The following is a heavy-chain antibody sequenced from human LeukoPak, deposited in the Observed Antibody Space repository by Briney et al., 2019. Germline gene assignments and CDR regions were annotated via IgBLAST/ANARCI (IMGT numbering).Heavy chain of an antibody. CDR1: GFTVSSKY. CDR3: ARSLYYYDSSGYYGIDY. Sequence: GGSLRLSCAASGFTVSSKYMNWVRQAPGKGLEWGSYICSSGSTIYYADSVKGRFTISRDNAKNSLFLQMNSLRAEDTALYYCARSLYYYDSSGYYGIDYWGQGTLVTVSS. CDR2: ICSSGSTI. D-gene: IGHD3-22*01. V-gene: IGHV3-48*03. J-gene: IGHJ4*02.